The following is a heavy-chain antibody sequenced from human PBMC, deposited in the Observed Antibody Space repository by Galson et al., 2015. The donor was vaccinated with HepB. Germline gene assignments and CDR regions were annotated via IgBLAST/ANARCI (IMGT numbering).Heavy chain of an antibody. CDR1: GYSFTSYG. V-gene: IGHV1-18*01. J-gene: IGHJ6*03. CDR3: ARGRRVAALTIFGTGGEYMDV. Sequence: SVKVSCKASGYSFTSYGISWVRQAPGQGLEWMGWISAHNGNTKYAQDLEGRVTMTADTSTSTAYLELRSLRSDDTAVYYCARGRRVAALTIFGTGGEYMDVWGKGTTVTVSS. D-gene: IGHD3-3*01. CDR2: ISAHNGNT.